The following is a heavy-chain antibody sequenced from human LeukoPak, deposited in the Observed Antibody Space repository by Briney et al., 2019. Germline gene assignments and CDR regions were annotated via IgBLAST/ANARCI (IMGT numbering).Heavy chain of an antibody. V-gene: IGHV4-61*02. J-gene: IGHJ3*02. CDR2: IYTSGST. CDR1: GGSISSGSYY. D-gene: IGHD2-2*01. Sequence: SQTLSLTCTVSGGSISSGSYYWSWIRQPAGKGLEWIGRIYTSGSTNYNPSLKSRVTISVDTSKNQFSLKLGSVTAADTAVDYCARSPSYCSSTSCPSGAFDIWGQGTMVTVSS. CDR3: ARSPSYCSSTSCPSGAFDI.